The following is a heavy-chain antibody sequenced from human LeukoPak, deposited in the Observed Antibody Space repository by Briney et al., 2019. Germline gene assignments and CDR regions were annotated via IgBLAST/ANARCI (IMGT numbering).Heavy chain of an antibody. V-gene: IGHV3-23*01. Sequence: GGSLRLSCAAAGFTFSSYSMNWVRQAPGEGLEWVSAISGSGGSTYYADSGKGRFTISRDNSKNTLYLQMNSLRAEDTAVYYCAKGWQWLVLWGQGTLVTVSS. D-gene: IGHD6-19*01. CDR2: ISGSGGST. CDR1: GFTFSSYS. J-gene: IGHJ4*02. CDR3: AKGWQWLVL.